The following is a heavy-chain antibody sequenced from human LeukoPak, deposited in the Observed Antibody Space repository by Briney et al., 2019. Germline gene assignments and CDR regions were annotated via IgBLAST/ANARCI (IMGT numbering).Heavy chain of an antibody. V-gene: IGHV3-7*01. D-gene: IGHD1/OR15-1a*01. Sequence: GGSLRLSCAVSGFTFSRYWMNWVRQAPGKGLEWVANIKEDGSEKNYVDSVTGRFTTSRDNALNSVFLQMDSLRVEDTALYFCARGLIGTGGIDFWGQGTLVTVSS. CDR2: IKEDGSEK. CDR1: GFTFSRYW. CDR3: ARGLIGTGGIDF. J-gene: IGHJ4*02.